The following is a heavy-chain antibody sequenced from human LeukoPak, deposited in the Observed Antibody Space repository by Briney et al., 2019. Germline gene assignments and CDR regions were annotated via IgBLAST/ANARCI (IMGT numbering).Heavy chain of an antibody. D-gene: IGHD1-26*01. CDR3: ARVQMGGGTYIFGY. CDR2: IYYSGST. V-gene: IGHV4-39*01. Sequence: SETLSLTCTVSGGSISSSSYYWGWIRQPPGKGLEWIGSIYYSGSTYYNPSLKSRVTISVDTSKNQFSLKLTSVTAADTAIYYCARVQMGGGTYIFGYWGQGTLVTVSS. CDR1: GGSISSSSYY. J-gene: IGHJ4*02.